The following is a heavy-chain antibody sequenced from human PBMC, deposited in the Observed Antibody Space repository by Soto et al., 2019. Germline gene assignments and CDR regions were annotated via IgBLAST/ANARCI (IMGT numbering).Heavy chain of an antibody. CDR3: ARDLDEAFDI. V-gene: IGHV1-69*08. J-gene: IGHJ3*02. CDR2: IIPILGIA. Sequence: QVQLVKSGAEVKKPGASVKVSCKASGGTFSSYTISWVRQAPGQGLEWMGRIIPILGIANYAQKFQGRVTITADKSTITAYMELSSLRSEDTAVYYCARDLDEAFDIWGQGKMVNVSS. CDR1: GGTFSSYT.